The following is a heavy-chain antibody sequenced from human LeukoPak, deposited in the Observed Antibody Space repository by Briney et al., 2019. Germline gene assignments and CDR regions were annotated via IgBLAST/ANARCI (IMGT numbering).Heavy chain of an antibody. Sequence: GGSLILSCEASEFTFSSYSMTWVRQALGKGLEWVSVISGDGDITRYADSVKGRFTISRDNSKNTLYLQMNSLRAEDTAVYYCARRTGTALVRYFDYWGQGTLVTVSS. CDR3: ARRTGTALVRYFDY. V-gene: IGHV3-23*01. J-gene: IGHJ4*02. D-gene: IGHD1-7*01. CDR1: EFTFSSYS. CDR2: ISGDGDIT.